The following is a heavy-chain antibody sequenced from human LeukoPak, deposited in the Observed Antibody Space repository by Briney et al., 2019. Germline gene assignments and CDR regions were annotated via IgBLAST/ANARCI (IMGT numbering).Heavy chain of an antibody. J-gene: IGHJ6*04. CDR3: ARDLSIFGVAMDV. CDR1: GGSFSGYY. Sequence: SETLSLTCAVYGGSFSGYYWSWIRQPPGKGLEWIGEINHSGSTNYNPSLKSRVTISVDTSKNQFSLKLSSVTAADTAVYYCARDLSIFGVAMDVWGKGTTVTVSS. CDR2: INHSGST. V-gene: IGHV4-34*01. D-gene: IGHD3-3*01.